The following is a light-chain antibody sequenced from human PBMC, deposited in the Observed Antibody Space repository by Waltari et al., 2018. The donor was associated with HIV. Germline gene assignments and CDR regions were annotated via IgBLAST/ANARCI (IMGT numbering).Light chain of an antibody. CDR1: SSNIGHTY. J-gene: IGLJ1*01. CDR3: GTWDSRLSAFV. Sequence: QSILTQPPSVSAAPGQRVTISCSGSSSNIGHTYVSWYQHFPGTAPKLRIYDNNKRPSGIPDRCAGSKSGTPATLGITGLQTGDEADYYCGTWDSRLSAFVLGTGTSVTVL. CDR2: DNN. V-gene: IGLV1-51*01.